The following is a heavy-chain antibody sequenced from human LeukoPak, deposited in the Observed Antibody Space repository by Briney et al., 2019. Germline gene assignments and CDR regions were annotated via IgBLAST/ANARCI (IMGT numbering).Heavy chain of an antibody. J-gene: IGHJ3*02. CDR1: GGSISSSNW. CDR2: IYHSGST. CDR3: AIDSSSSRRAFDI. D-gene: IGHD6-13*01. V-gene: IGHV4-4*02. Sequence: SGTLSLTCAVSGGSISSSNWWSWVRQPPGKGLEWIGEIYHSGSTNYNLSLKSRVTISVDKSKNQFSLKLSSVTAADTAVYYCAIDSSSSRRAFDIWGQGTMVTVSS.